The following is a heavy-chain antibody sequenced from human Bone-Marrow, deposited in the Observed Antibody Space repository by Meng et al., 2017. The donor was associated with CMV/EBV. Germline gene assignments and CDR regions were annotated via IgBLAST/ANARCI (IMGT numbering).Heavy chain of an antibody. D-gene: IGHD2-2*01. CDR3: AREVQGCSSTSCFDWFDP. Sequence: SVKVPCKASGGTFSSYAISWVRQAPGQGLEWMGGIIPIFGTANYAQKFQGRVTITTDESTSTAYMELSSLRSEDTAVYYCAREVQGCSSTSCFDWFDPWGQGTLVTVSS. J-gene: IGHJ5*02. CDR2: IIPIFGTA. V-gene: IGHV1-69*05. CDR1: GGTFSSYA.